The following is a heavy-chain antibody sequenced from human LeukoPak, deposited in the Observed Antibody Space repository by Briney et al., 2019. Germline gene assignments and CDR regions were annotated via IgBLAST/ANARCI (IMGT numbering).Heavy chain of an antibody. J-gene: IGHJ4*02. CDR3: AKDRGEITMIVVENYYFDY. D-gene: IGHD3-22*01. CDR2: IRYDGSNK. CDR1: GFTFSRYG. Sequence: GRSLRLSCAASGFTFSRYGMHWVRQAPGKGLEWVAFIRYDGSNKYYADSVKGRFTISRDNSKNTLYLQMNSLRAEDTAVYYCAKDRGEITMIVVENYYFDYWGQGTLVTVSS. V-gene: IGHV3-30*02.